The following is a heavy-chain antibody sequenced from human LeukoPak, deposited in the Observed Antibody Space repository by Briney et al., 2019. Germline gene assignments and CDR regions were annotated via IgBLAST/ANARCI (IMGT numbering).Heavy chain of an antibody. V-gene: IGHV3-23*01. CDR1: GFTFTNYA. CDR3: ASLASEWELPEVDY. J-gene: IGHJ4*02. Sequence: GGSLRLSCAASGFTFTNYALTWVRQAPGKGLEWVSTISGSGGNTYYADSVKGRFTISRDNAKKSLFLQMNSLRAEDTAVYYCASLASEWELPEVDYWGLGTLVTVSS. D-gene: IGHD1-26*01. CDR2: ISGSGGNT.